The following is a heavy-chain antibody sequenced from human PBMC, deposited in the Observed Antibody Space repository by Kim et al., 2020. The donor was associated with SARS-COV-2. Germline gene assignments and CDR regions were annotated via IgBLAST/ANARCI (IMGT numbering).Heavy chain of an antibody. J-gene: IGHJ5*02. D-gene: IGHD3-3*01. CDR2: INHSGST. V-gene: IGHV4-34*01. CDR1: GGSFSGYY. CDR3: ARYFPLEWFQWFDP. Sequence: SETLSLTCAVYGGSFSGYYWSWIRQPPGKGLEWIGEINHSGSTNYNPSLKSRVTISVDTSKNQFSLKLSSVTAADTAVYYCARYFPLEWFQWFDPWGQGTLVTVSS.